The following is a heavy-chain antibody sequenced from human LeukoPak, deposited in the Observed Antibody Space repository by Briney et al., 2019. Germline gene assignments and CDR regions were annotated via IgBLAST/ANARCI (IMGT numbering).Heavy chain of an antibody. CDR1: EFTFSSYS. CDR2: ISSSSSYI. J-gene: IGHJ4*02. V-gene: IGHV3-21*01. Sequence: GSLRLSCAASEFTFSSYSMSWVRQAPGKGLEWVSSISSSSSYIYYADSVKDRFTISRDNAKNSLYLQMNSLRAEDTAVYYCARVGIVGATAGIFDYWGQGTLVTVSS. CDR3: ARVGIVGATAGIFDY. D-gene: IGHD1-26*01.